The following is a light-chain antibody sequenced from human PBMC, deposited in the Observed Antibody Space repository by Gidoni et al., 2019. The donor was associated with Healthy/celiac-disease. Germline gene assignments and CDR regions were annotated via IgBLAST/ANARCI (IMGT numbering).Light chain of an antibody. J-gene: IGKJ1*01. CDR3: QQYGSSPGT. CDR1: QSVSSSY. V-gene: IGKV3-20*01. Sequence: ELVLTQSQGTLSLSPGERATLSCRASQSVSSSYLAWYQQKPGQAPRLLIYGASSRATGIPDRFSGSGSGTDFTLTISRLEPEDFAVYYCQQYGSSPGTFGQGTKVEIK. CDR2: GAS.